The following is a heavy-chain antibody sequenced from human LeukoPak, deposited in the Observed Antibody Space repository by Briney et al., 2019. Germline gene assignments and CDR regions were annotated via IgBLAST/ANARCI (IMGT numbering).Heavy chain of an antibody. Sequence: GGSLRLSCAASGVTFSSYAMSWVRQAPGKGLEWVSGISNSGGSTYYADSVKGRFTISRDNSKNTLYLQMNSLRAEDTALYYCASRLYEYWGQGTMVTVSS. V-gene: IGHV3-23*01. CDR3: ASRLYEY. J-gene: IGHJ3*01. CDR1: GVTFSSYA. CDR2: ISNSGGST. D-gene: IGHD2-2*02.